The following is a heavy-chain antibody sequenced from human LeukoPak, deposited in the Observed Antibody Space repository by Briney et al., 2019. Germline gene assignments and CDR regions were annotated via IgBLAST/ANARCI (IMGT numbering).Heavy chain of an antibody. CDR3: ARDHTGTGGALDI. J-gene: IGHJ3*02. V-gene: IGHV3-20*04. D-gene: IGHD1-14*01. Sequence: GGSLRLSCAASGFTFSRSEMSWVRHAPGKGLEWVSGINWNGGSTGYADSVKGRFTISRDNAKNSLYLQMNSLRAEDTALYYCARDHTGTGGALDIWGQGTMVTVSS. CDR1: GFTFSRSE. CDR2: INWNGGST.